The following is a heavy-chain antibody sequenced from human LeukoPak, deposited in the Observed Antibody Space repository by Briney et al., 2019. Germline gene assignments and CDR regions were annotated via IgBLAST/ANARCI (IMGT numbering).Heavy chain of an antibody. J-gene: IGHJ6*02. Sequence: SETLSLTCAVSGGSISRGGYSWSWIRQPPGKGLEWIGYIYHSGSTYYHPSLKSRVTISVDRSKNQCSLKRSSVTAADTAVYYCARALGGYYYYGMDVSGQGTTVTVSS. D-gene: IGHD1-26*01. CDR3: ARALGGYYYYGMDV. CDR1: GGSISRGGYS. CDR2: IYHSGST. V-gene: IGHV4-30-2*01.